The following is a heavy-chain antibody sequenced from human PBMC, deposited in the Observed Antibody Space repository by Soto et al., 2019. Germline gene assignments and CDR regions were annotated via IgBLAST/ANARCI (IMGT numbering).Heavy chain of an antibody. J-gene: IGHJ4*02. V-gene: IGHV2-5*01. CDR1: GFSLSTTGLG. D-gene: IGHD3-10*01. CDR3: AHRGGATVGLYYFDY. CDR2: IYWHDDK. Sequence: SGPTRVNPTQTLTLTCTFSGFSLSTTGLGGSWIRQSPGKALEWLALIYWHDDKRYSPSLSSRLSITKDTSQNQVVLTMTDMDPVDTATYYCAHRGGATVGLYYFDYWGQGALVTVSS.